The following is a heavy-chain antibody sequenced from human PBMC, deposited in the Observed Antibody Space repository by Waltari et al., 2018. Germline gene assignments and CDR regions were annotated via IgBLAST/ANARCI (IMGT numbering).Heavy chain of an antibody. V-gene: IGHV1-2*04. CDR3: AKEPGDGYKGGGIYYFDC. Sequence: QVQLVQSGAEVKKPGASVKVSCKASGYTFIGHYIHWVRQAPGQGLEWRGWINPNSGGTNYAQKFKGWVTMTRDTSISTANMELSGLRSDNAAVYYCAKEPGDGYKGGGIYYFDCWGQGTLVTVSS. CDR2: INPNSGGT. J-gene: IGHJ4*02. CDR1: GYTFIGHY. D-gene: IGHD5-12*01.